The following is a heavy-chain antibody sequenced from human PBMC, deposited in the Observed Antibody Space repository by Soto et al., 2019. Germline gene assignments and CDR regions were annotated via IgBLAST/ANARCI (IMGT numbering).Heavy chain of an antibody. CDR2: IYSGGST. D-gene: IGHD3-22*01. V-gene: IGHV3-53*01. CDR3: ARDRVESGYPEYFQH. J-gene: IGHJ1*01. CDR1: VFTVSSSY. Sequence: EVQLVESGGGLIQPGGSLRLSCAASVFTVSSSYMSWVRQAPGKGLEWVSVIYSGGSTYYADSVKGRFTISRDNSKNTLYLQMNSLRAEDTAVYYCARDRVESGYPEYFQHWGQGTLVTVSS.